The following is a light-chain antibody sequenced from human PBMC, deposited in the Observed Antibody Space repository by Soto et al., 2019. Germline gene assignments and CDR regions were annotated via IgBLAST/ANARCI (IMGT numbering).Light chain of an antibody. CDR1: QSINSR. CDR2: TTS. CDR3: QQCDTTPQT. J-gene: IGKJ4*01. Sequence: DIQMTQSPSSLSASVGDRVTITCRASQSINSRLNWYQQKPGKSPKLLIHTTSSLQSGVPSRFSGSGTGTDFTLTISSLQPEDFATYYCQQCDTTPQTFGGGTKVEI. V-gene: IGKV1-39*01.